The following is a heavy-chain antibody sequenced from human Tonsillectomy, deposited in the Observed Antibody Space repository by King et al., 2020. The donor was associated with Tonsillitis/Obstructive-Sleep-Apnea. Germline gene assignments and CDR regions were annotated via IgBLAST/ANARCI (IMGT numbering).Heavy chain of an antibody. D-gene: IGHD2-2*01. CDR3: ARGVCSSTSGYGYYYYYYMDV. J-gene: IGHJ6*03. V-gene: IGHV4-31*03. CDR2: IYYSGST. CDR1: GGSISSGGYY. Sequence: VQLQESGPGLVKPSQTLSLTCTVSGGSISSGGYYWSWIRQHPGKGLEWIGYIYYSGSTYYNPSLKSRVTISVDTSKNQFSLKLSSVTAADTAVYYCARGVCSSTSGYGYYYYYYMDVWGKGTTVTVSS.